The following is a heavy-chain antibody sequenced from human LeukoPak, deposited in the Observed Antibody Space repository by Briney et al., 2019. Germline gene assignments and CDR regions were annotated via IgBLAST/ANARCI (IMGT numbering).Heavy chain of an antibody. V-gene: IGHV4-61*02. J-gene: IGHJ5*02. CDR3: ARHRGGIAAAVTNWFDP. CDR2: IYTSGST. D-gene: IGHD6-13*01. CDR1: GGSISSGSYY. Sequence: SQTLSLTCTVSGGSISSGSYYWSWIRQPAGKGLEWIGRIYTSGSTNYNPSLKSRVTISVDTSKNQFSLKLSSVTAADTAVYYCARHRGGIAAAVTNWFDPWGQGTLVTVSS.